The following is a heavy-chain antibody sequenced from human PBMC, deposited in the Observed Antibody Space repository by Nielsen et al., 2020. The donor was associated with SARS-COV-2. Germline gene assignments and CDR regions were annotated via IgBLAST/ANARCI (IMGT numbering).Heavy chain of an antibody. V-gene: IGHV4-59*13. CDR3: AALSSGGFDY. D-gene: IGHD3-10*01. J-gene: IGHJ4*02. CDR2: IYYSGST. CDR1: GGSISRDY. Sequence: SETLSLTCTVSGGSISRDYWSWIRQPPGKGLQWIGHIYYSGSTTYNPSLNSRVTILVDTSKNQFSLKLSSVTAADTAVYYCAALSSGGFDYWGRGTLVTVSP.